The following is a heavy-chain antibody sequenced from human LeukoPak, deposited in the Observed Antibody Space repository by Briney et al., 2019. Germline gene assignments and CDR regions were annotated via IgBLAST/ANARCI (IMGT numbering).Heavy chain of an antibody. D-gene: IGHD1-26*01. V-gene: IGHV3-53*01. Sequence: PGGSLRLSCAASGFTVSSNYMSWVRQAPGKGLEWVSVIYSGGSTYYADSVKGRFTISRDNSKNTLYLQKNSLRAEDTAVYYCARVGARSGIDYWGQGTLVTVSS. J-gene: IGHJ4*02. CDR3: ARVGARSGIDY. CDR2: IYSGGST. CDR1: GFTVSSNY.